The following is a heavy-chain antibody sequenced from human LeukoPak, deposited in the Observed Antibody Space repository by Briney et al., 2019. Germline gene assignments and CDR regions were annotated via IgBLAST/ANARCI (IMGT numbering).Heavy chain of an antibody. CDR3: ARVLSDYYGSGSPDY. J-gene: IGHJ4*02. CDR2: INSDASST. V-gene: IGHV3-74*01. CDR1: GFTFSSYW. Sequence: GGSLRLSCAASGFTFSSYWMHWVRQAPGKGLVGVSCINSDASSTSYADSVKGRFTISRDNAKNTLYLQMNSLRAEDTAVYYCARVLSDYYGSGSPDYWGQGTLVTVSS. D-gene: IGHD3-10*01.